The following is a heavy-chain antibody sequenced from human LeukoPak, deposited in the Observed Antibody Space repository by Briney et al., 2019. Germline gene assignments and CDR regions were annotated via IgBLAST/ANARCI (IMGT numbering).Heavy chain of an antibody. CDR3: ARDLGEIQLWLRGWFDP. Sequence: ASVKVSCKASGYTFTSYYMHWVRQAPGRGLEWMGIINPSGGSTSYAQKFQGRVTITTDESTSTAYMELSSLRSEDTAVYYCARDLGEIQLWLRGWFDPWGQGTLVTVSS. CDR2: INPSGGST. CDR1: GYTFTSYY. J-gene: IGHJ5*02. V-gene: IGHV1-46*01. D-gene: IGHD5-18*01.